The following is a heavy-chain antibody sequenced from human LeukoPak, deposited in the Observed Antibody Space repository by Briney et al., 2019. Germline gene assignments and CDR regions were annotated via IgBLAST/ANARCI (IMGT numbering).Heavy chain of an antibody. CDR1: GFTVSSKY. J-gene: IGHJ4*02. CDR2: IYIDGGT. D-gene: IGHD2-2*01. CDR3: ARGHYSNRL. V-gene: IGHV3-66*01. Sequence: GGSLRLSSAAFGFTVSSKYMSWVRQAPGKGLEWVSVIYIDGGTYYADSVKGRFTISRDNSKNTLLLQMNSLRAEDTAVYYCARGHYSNRLGGQGTLVTVSS.